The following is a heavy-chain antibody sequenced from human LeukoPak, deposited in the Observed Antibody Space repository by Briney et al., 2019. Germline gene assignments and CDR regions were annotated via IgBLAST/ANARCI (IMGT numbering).Heavy chain of an antibody. V-gene: IGHV1-18*01. D-gene: IGHD1/OR15-1a*01. CDR2: ISAYNGNT. CDR3: ARLSWNTKPYSWVYFDY. Sequence: VKVSCKASGYTFTSYGFTWVRQTPGQGLEWMGWISAYNGNTNYAQKLQGRVTMTTDTSTSTAYMELRSLRSDDTAVYHCARLSWNTKPYSWVYFDYWGQGTLVTVSS. J-gene: IGHJ4*02. CDR1: GYTFTSYG.